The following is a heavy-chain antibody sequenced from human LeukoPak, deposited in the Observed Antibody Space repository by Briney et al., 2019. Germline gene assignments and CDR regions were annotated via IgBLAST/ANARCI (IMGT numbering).Heavy chain of an antibody. D-gene: IGHD2-2*01. V-gene: IGHV3-30*18. Sequence: GRSLRLSCAASGFTFSSYGMHWVRQAPGKGLEWVAVISYDGSNKYYADSVKGRFTISRDNSKNTLYLQMNSLRAEDTAVYYCAKNSQLVCAPIVYYYYGMDVWGQGTTVTVSS. CDR1: GFTFSSYG. J-gene: IGHJ6*02. CDR2: ISYDGSNK. CDR3: AKNSQLVCAPIVYYYYGMDV.